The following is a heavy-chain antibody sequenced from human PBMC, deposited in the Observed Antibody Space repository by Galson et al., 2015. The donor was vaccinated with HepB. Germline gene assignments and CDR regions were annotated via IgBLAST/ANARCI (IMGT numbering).Heavy chain of an antibody. CDR2: TYYRSKWYN. CDR1: GDSVSSDRAA. V-gene: IGHV6-1*01. CDR3: ARTYLQRDFDY. Sequence: CAISGDSVSSDRAAWIWIRQSPSRGLEWLGRTYYRSKWYNDYAVSVKSRITINPDTAKNQFSLQLNSVTPEDTAVYYCARTYLQRDFDYWGQGTLVTVSS. D-gene: IGHD2-21*01. J-gene: IGHJ4*02.